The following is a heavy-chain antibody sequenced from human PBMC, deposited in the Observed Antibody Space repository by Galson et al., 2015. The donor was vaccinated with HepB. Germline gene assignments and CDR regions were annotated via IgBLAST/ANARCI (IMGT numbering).Heavy chain of an antibody. D-gene: IGHD6-13*01. Sequence: SVKVSCKVSGYTLTELSIHWVRQAPGQGLEWMGLISASNGNTKYAQKLQGRVTMTTDTSTSTAYMELRSLRSDDTAVYYCARATRFPLYSTSWYSDYWGQGTLVTVSS. V-gene: IGHV1-18*01. CDR2: ISASNGNT. CDR3: ARATRFPLYSTSWYSDY. CDR1: GYTLTELS. J-gene: IGHJ4*02.